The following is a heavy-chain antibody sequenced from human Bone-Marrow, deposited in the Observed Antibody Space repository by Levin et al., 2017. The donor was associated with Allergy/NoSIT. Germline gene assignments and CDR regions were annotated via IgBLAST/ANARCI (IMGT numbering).Heavy chain of an antibody. V-gene: IGHV3-9*01. CDR3: ARDIKSTIPYYFDN. J-gene: IGHJ4*02. CDR2: ISWNSGNI. D-gene: IGHD5/OR15-5a*01. Sequence: GGSLRLSCAASGFTFDDHVMHWVRQVPGKGLQWVAGISWNSGNIGYAGSVKGRFTISRDHAQNSLYLEMNSVRAEDTALDYCARDIKSTIPYYFDNWGQGTLVIVSS. CDR1: GFTFDDHV.